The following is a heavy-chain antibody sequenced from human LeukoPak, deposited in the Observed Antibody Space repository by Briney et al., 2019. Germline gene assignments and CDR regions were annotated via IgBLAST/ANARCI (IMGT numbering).Heavy chain of an antibody. Sequence: SETLSLTCTVSGGSISSSSSFWAWIRQPPGKGLEWIGNVYYSGNTHYNPSLKSRVTISLDTSKNQFSMNLISVTAADTAVYYCAREGVAAAGKLDYWGQGTLVTVSS. CDR2: VYYSGNT. V-gene: IGHV4-39*07. D-gene: IGHD6-13*01. CDR3: AREGVAAAGKLDY. J-gene: IGHJ4*02. CDR1: GGSISSSSSF.